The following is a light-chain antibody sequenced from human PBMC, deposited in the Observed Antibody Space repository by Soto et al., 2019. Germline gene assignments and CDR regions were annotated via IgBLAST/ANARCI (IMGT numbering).Light chain of an antibody. Sequence: DIQMTQSPSSLSASVGDRVAITCRASQNIRNYLNWYQQKPGKAPKVLIYGAASLQSGVPSRFSGSGSGTNFTLTINSLQPEDYATYYCQQSYNIQALTFGLGTKVEIK. V-gene: IGKV1-39*01. CDR1: QNIRNY. CDR3: QQSYNIQALT. J-gene: IGKJ4*01. CDR2: GAA.